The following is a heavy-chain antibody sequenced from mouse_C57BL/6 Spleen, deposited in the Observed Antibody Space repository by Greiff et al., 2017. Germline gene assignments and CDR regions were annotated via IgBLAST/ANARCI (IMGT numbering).Heavy chain of an antibody. CDR2: IDPSDSYT. Sequence: VQLQQPGAELVMPGASVKLSCKASGYTFTSYWMHWVKQRPGQGLEWIGEIDPSDSYTNYNQKFKGKSTLTVDKSSSTAYMQLSSLTSEDSAVYYGVRGLEYDYGGGVAYWGEGTLVTVSA. CDR3: VRGLEYDYGGGVAY. J-gene: IGHJ3*01. D-gene: IGHD2-4*01. V-gene: IGHV1-69*01. CDR1: GYTFTSYW.